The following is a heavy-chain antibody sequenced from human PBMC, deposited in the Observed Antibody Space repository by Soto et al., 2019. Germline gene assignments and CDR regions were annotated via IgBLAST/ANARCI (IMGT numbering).Heavy chain of an antibody. Sequence: LRLSCAASGFTVSSNYMSWVRQAPGKGLEWVSVIYSGGSTYYADSVKGRFTISRDNSKNTLYLQMNSLRAEDTAVYYCARFDTLGRGFDYWGQGTLVTVSS. CDR2: IYSGGST. CDR1: GFTVSSNY. D-gene: IGHD1-26*01. CDR3: ARFDTLGRGFDY. V-gene: IGHV3-53*01. J-gene: IGHJ4*02.